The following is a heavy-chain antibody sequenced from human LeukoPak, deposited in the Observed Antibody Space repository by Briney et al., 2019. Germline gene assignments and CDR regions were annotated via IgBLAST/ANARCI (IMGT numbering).Heavy chain of an antibody. Sequence: GASVKVSCKASGYTFTSYDINWVRQATGQGLEWMGIIDPSGGSTSYAQKFQGRVTMTRDTSTSTVYMELSSLRSEDTAVYYCARAVYYDREFDYWGQGTLVTVSS. J-gene: IGHJ4*02. V-gene: IGHV1-46*01. CDR1: GYTFTSYD. CDR3: ARAVYYDREFDY. CDR2: IDPSGGST. D-gene: IGHD3-22*01.